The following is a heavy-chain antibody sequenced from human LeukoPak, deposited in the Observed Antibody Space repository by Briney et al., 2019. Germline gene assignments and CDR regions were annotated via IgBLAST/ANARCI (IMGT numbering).Heavy chain of an antibody. V-gene: IGHV3-7*01. D-gene: IGHD3-3*01. CDR2: IKQDGSEK. CDR3: ARVYTIFGVGEDAFDI. Sequence: PGGSLRLSCAASGFTFSSYWMSWVRQAPGKGLEWVANIKQDGSEKYYVDSVKGRFTISRDNAKNSLYLQMNSLRAEDTAVYYCARVYTIFGVGEDAFDIWGQGTMVTVSS. CDR1: GFTFSSYW. J-gene: IGHJ3*02.